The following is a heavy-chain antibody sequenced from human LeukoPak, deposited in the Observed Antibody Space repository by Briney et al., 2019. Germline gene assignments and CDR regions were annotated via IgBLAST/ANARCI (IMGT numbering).Heavy chain of an antibody. Sequence: GGSLRLSCAASGFTVSSNYMSWVRQAPGKVLEWVSVIYSCGSTYYADSVKGRFTISRDNSKNTLYLQMNTLRAEDPAVYYCAREYGGLFAYWGQGTLVTVSS. CDR3: AREYGGLFAY. J-gene: IGHJ4*02. V-gene: IGHV3-66*03. CDR2: IYSCGST. D-gene: IGHD4-23*01. CDR1: GFTVSSNY.